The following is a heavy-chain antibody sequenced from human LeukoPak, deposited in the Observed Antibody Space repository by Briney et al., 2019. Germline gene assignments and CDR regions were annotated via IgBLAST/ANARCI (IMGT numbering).Heavy chain of an antibody. CDR1: GYTFTGYY. Sequence: ASVKVSCKTSGYTFTGYYLFWVRQAPGQGLEWMGWSNPNSGDTNYAQKFQGRVTMTRDTSISTAYMELSRVTSDDTAVYYCAREYSRYSGTYYDYWGQGTLVTVSS. D-gene: IGHD5-12*01. CDR3: AREYSRYSGTYYDY. V-gene: IGHV1-2*02. CDR2: SNPNSGDT. J-gene: IGHJ4*02.